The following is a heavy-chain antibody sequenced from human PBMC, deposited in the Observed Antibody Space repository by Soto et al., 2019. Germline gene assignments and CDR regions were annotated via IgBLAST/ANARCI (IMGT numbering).Heavy chain of an antibody. CDR1: GGSISSYY. D-gene: IGHD2-15*01. CDR3: ARGWWPSFDF. V-gene: IGHV4-59*01. Sequence: QVQLQESGPGLVKPSETLSLTCTVSGGSISSYYWSWIRQPPGKGLEWIGYIYYSGSTNYNPSLKRRVTISVDTSKNQFSLKLSSVTAADTAVYYCARGWWPSFDFWGRGTLVTVSS. J-gene: IGHJ4*02. CDR2: IYYSGST.